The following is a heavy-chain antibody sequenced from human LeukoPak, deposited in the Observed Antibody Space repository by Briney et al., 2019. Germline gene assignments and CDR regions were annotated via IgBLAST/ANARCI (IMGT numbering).Heavy chain of an antibody. J-gene: IGHJ3*01. CDR1: GFTFSSHW. CDR3: ARLVGTVTTYDL. D-gene: IGHD1-26*01. Sequence: GGSLRLSCAASGFTFSSHWMSWVRQAPGKGLQWVASINPDGSVKHYVDSVRGRFTISRDNADNSLYLQMNTLRAEDTAVYYCARLVGTVTTYDLWGHGTMVPVSS. V-gene: IGHV3-7*04. CDR2: INPDGSVK.